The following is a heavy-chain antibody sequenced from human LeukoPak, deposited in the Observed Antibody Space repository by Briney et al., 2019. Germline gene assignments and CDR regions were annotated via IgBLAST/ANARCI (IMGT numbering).Heavy chain of an antibody. V-gene: IGHV3-53*01. D-gene: IGHD3-22*01. CDR3: ARAMIVVDHYYFDY. CDR2: IYSGGST. Sequence: GGSLRLPCAASGFTVSSNYVSWVRQAPGKGLEWVSVIYSGGSTYYADSVKGRFTISRDNSKNTLYLQMNSLRAEDTAVYYCARAMIVVDHYYFDYWGQGTLVTVSS. J-gene: IGHJ4*02. CDR1: GFTVSSNY.